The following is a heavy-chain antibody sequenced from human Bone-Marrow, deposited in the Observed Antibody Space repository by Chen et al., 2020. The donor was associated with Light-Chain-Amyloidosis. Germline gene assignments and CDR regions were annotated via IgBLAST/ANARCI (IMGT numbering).Heavy chain of an antibody. J-gene: IGHJ4*02. CDR2: IYTIGST. CDR3: AREFQYYYDSSGYVDY. V-gene: IGHV4-4*07. D-gene: IGHD3-22*01. Sequence: QVQLQESGPGLVKPSETLSLTCTVSGGSISSYYWSWIRQPAGKGLEWIGRIYTIGSTNYNPSLKSRVTMSVDTSKNQCSLKLSSVTAADTAVYYCAREFQYYYDSSGYVDYWGQGTLVTVSS. CDR1: GGSISSYY.